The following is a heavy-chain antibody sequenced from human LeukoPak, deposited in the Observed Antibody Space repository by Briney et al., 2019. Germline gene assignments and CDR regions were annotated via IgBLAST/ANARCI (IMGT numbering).Heavy chain of an antibody. Sequence: GGSLRLSCAASGFTFSSYAMSWVRQAPGKGLEWVSGFSGSGDTTDYADSVKGRFTISRDNAKNSLYLQMNSLRAEDTAVYYCAKDLNSSPDFDYWGQGTLVTVSS. CDR2: FSGSGDTT. V-gene: IGHV3-23*01. CDR1: GFTFSSYA. J-gene: IGHJ4*02. CDR3: AKDLNSSPDFDY.